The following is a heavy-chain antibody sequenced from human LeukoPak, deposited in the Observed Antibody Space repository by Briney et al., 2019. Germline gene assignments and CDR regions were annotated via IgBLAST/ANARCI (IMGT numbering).Heavy chain of an antibody. CDR3: ARVAHDSSGYNYGQGALDH. Sequence: GGSLRLSCTASGFSFSTYEMNWVRQAPGEGLEWLSYITGSGRTIYYADSVKGRFTISRDNAKNSLFLQMNSLRAEDTAVYYCARVAHDSSGYNYGQGALDHWGQGALVTVSS. CDR1: GFSFSTYE. CDR2: ITGSGRTI. V-gene: IGHV3-48*03. J-gene: IGHJ4*02. D-gene: IGHD3-22*01.